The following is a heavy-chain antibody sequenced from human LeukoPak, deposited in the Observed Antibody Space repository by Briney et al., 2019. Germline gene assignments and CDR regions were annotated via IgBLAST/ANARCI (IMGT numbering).Heavy chain of an antibody. Sequence: PGRSLRLSCAASGFTFSSYGMHWVRQAPGKGLEWVAVISYDGSNKYYADSVKGRFTISRDNAKNSLYLQMNSLRAEDTAVYYCARDPNYYGSGSPYYYYMDVWGKGTTVTISS. J-gene: IGHJ6*03. CDR1: GFTFSSYG. CDR2: ISYDGSNK. CDR3: ARDPNYYGSGSPYYYYMDV. V-gene: IGHV3-30*03. D-gene: IGHD3-10*01.